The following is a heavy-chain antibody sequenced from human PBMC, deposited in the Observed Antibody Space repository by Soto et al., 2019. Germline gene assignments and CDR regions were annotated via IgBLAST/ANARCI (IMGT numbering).Heavy chain of an antibody. V-gene: IGHV3-49*03. J-gene: IGHJ6*03. Sequence: GGSLRLSCTASGSTFGAYAMRWFRQAPGKGLEWVGFIRSKAYGGTTDYAASVKGRFTIPRDDSKSIAYLQMNSLKTEDTAVYYCTRDRSYDILTGFRAFYYYYMDVWGKGTTVTVSS. CDR1: GSTFGAYA. D-gene: IGHD3-9*01. CDR3: TRDRSYDILTGFRAFYYYYMDV. CDR2: IRSKAYGGTT.